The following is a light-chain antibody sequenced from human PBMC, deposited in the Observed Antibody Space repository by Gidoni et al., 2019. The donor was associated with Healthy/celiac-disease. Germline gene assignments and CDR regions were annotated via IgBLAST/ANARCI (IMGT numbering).Light chain of an antibody. CDR3: QAWDSSTVV. CDR2: QDS. Sequence: SYELTQPPSVSVSPGQTPSITCSGDKLGDKYACWYQQTPGQSTVLVIYQDSKRPSGIPERFAGSNSGNTATLTISGTQAMDEADYYCQAWDSSTVVFGGGTKLTVL. V-gene: IGLV3-1*01. CDR1: KLGDKY. J-gene: IGLJ2*01.